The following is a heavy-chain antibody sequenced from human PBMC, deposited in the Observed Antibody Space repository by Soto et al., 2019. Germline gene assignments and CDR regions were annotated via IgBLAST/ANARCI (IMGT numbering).Heavy chain of an antibody. D-gene: IGHD2-2*01. Sequence: GGSLRLSCAASGFTFSSYAMSWVRQAPGKGLEWVSAISGSGGSTYYADSVKGRFTISRDNPKNTLYLQMNSLRAEDTAVYYRAKDQVSYHFGSDVWGQGTTVTGAS. CDR1: GFTFSSYA. CDR3: AKDQVSYHFGSDV. V-gene: IGHV3-23*01. CDR2: ISGSGGST. J-gene: IGHJ6*02.